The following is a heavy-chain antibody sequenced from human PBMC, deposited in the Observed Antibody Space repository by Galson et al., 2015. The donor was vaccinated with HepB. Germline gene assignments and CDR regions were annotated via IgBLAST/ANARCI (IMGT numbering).Heavy chain of an antibody. D-gene: IGHD2-15*01. Sequence: SLRLSCAASGFTFSSYDMTWVRQAPGKGLEWVSYISSSSSTTYYADSVKGRFTISRDNAENSLYLQMNSLRGDDTAVYYCARDIGAYCSGGRCYTSEPFDYWGQGTLVAVSS. CDR2: ISSSSSTT. CDR3: ARDIGAYCSGGRCYTSEPFDY. V-gene: IGHV3-48*01. J-gene: IGHJ4*02. CDR1: GFTFSSYD.